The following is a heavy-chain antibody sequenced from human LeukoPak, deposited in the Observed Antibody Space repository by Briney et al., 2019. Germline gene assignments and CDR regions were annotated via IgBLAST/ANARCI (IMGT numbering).Heavy chain of an antibody. D-gene: IGHD3-16*01. J-gene: IGHJ6*02. CDR3: ATYTHWVAGDV. V-gene: IGHV3-7*01. CDR2: INQDGSET. CDR1: GFTFSSHW. Sequence: PGGSLRLSCAGSGFTFSSHWMNWVRQAPGKGLEWVAHINQDGSETYYVDSVKGRFTISRDNAKNSLYLQMHSLRAEDTAVYYCATYTHWVAGDVWGQGTTVTVSS.